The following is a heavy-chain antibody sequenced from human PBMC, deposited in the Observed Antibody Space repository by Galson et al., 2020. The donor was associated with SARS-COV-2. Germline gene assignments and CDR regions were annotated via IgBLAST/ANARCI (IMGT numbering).Heavy chain of an antibody. Sequence: GSLRLSCAASGFTFSAYWMTWVRQAPGKGLEWVANIKEDGSEKNYVDSVKGRFTISRDNAKNSLYLQMNSLRAEDTAVYFCARPDYGDYADSPELYYYYGMDVWGQGTTVIVSS. CDR2: IKEDGSEK. CDR1: GFTFSAYW. J-gene: IGHJ6*02. CDR3: ARPDYGDYADSPELYYYYGMDV. V-gene: IGHV3-7*05. D-gene: IGHD4-17*01.